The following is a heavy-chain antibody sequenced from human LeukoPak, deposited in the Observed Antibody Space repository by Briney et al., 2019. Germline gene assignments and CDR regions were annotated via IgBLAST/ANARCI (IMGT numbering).Heavy chain of an antibody. CDR3: ARGQLKWLKNWFDP. J-gene: IGHJ5*02. D-gene: IGHD6-19*01. V-gene: IGHV4-34*01. CDR2: INHSGST. CDR1: GGSFSGYY. Sequence: PSGTLSLTCAVYGGSFSGYYWSWIRQPPGKGLEWIGEINHSGSTNYNPSLKSRVTISVDTSKNQFSLKLSSVTAADTAVYYCARGQLKWLKNWFDPWGQGTLVTVSS.